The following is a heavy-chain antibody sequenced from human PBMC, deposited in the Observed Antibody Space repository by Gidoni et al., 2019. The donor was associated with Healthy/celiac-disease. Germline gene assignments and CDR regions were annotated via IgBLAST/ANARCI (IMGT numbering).Heavy chain of an antibody. CDR3: ARGGCSGGSCRQDFDY. D-gene: IGHD2-15*01. Sequence: QVQLQESGPGLVKPSETLSLTCPVSGGSISSYYWSWIRQPPGKGLEWIGYIYYSGSTNYNPSLKSRVTISVDTSKNQFSLKLSSVTAADTAVYYCARGGCSGGSCRQDFDYWGQGTLVTVSS. J-gene: IGHJ4*02. CDR1: GGSISSYY. CDR2: IYYSGST. V-gene: IGHV4-59*01.